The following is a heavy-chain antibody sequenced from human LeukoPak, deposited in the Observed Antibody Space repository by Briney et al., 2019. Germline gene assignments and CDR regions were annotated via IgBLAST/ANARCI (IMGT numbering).Heavy chain of an antibody. CDR1: GFTFSDYY. V-gene: IGHV3-11*01. CDR3: ARDLPYYDDSSGYRFDY. CDR2: ISSSGSTI. Sequence: PGGSLRLSCAASGFTFSDYYMSWVRQAPGKGLEWVSYISSSGSTIYYADSVKGRFTISRDNAKNSLYLQMNSLRAEDTAVYCCARDLPYYDDSSGYRFDYGGQGTGLTV. D-gene: IGHD3-22*01. J-gene: IGHJ4*02.